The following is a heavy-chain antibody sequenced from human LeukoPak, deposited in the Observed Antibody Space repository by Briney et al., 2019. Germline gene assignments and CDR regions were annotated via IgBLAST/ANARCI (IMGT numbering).Heavy chain of an antibody. D-gene: IGHD3-22*01. Sequence: ASVKVSCKASGYTFTSYAMNWVRQAPGQGLEWMGWINTNTGNPTYAQGFTGRFVFSLDASVSTAYLQISSLKAEDTAAYYCAREGRGSVTMIVVVPHGMDVWGQGTTVTVSS. CDR3: AREGRGSVTMIVVVPHGMDV. CDR1: GYTFTSYA. J-gene: IGHJ6*02. V-gene: IGHV7-4-1*02. CDR2: INTNTGNP.